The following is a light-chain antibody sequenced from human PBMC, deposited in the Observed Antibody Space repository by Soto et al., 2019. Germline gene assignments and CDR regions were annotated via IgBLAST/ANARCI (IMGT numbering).Light chain of an antibody. V-gene: IGKV3-15*01. CDR2: DAS. J-gene: IGKJ4*01. Sequence: EIVMTQSPATLSVSPGERATLSCRASQSINSDLAWYQQRPGQAPRLLIYDASTRATGVPARFSGSGSGTEFTHTITSLQAEDFAVYYCQQYYNWPPALTCGGGTKVEIK. CDR1: QSINSD. CDR3: QQYYNWPPALT.